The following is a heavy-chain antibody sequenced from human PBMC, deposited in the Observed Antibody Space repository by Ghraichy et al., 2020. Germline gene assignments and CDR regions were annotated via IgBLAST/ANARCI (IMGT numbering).Heavy chain of an antibody. CDR1: GFTFRNYG. V-gene: IGHV3-30*02. J-gene: IGHJ4*02. Sequence: GESLNISCPASGFTFRNYGMHWVRQAPGKGLEWVAFIRYDGSYKYYADSVKGRFTLSRDNSKNTLYLQMNSLRAEDTAMYYCAKDSKVLAAPMRGAFEYWGQGTLVTVSS. CDR2: IRYDGSYK. CDR3: AKDSKVLAAPMRGAFEY. D-gene: IGHD6-19*01.